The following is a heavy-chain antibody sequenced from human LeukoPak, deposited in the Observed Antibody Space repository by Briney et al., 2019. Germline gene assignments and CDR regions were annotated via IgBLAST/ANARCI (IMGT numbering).Heavy chain of an antibody. CDR3: AIANDYGAYYFGY. V-gene: IGHV3-21*01. J-gene: IGHJ4*02. Sequence: PGGSLRLSCAASGFTFSSYSMNWVRQAPGKGLEWVSSISSSSSYIYYADSVKGRFTISRDNAKNSLYLQMNSLRAEDTAVYYCAIANDYGAYYFGYWGQGTLVTVSP. CDR1: GFTFSSYS. CDR2: ISSSSSYI. D-gene: IGHD4/OR15-4a*01.